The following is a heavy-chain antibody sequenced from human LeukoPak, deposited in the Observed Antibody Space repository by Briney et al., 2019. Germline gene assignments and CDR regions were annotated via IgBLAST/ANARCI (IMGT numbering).Heavy chain of an antibody. Sequence: LAGGSLRLSCAASGFTFKDYGVHWVRQAPGKGLEWVSSINWDGSGTDYADSVKGRFTISRDNAKNSLYLQLSSLRAEDTSLYYRPKPMRSTYACSVFGLDVWGQGTTVTVSS. V-gene: IGHV3-20*04. D-gene: IGHD3-22*01. J-gene: IGHJ6*02. CDR1: GFTFKDYG. CDR3: PKPMRSTYACSVFGLDV. CDR2: INWDGSGT.